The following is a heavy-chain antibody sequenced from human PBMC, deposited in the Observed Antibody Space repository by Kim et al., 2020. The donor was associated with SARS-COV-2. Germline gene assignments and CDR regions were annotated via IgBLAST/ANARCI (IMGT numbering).Heavy chain of an antibody. Sequence: NPSRKSRVTISVDKSKNQFSLKLSSVTAADTAVYYCARHRFGANRYYFDYWGQGTLVTVSS. V-gene: IGHV4-39*01. J-gene: IGHJ4*02. D-gene: IGHD2-15*01. CDR3: ARHRFGANRYYFDY.